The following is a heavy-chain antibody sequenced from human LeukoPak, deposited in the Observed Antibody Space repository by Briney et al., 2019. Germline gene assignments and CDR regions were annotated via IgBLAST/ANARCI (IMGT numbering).Heavy chain of an antibody. J-gene: IGHJ4*02. CDR3: ASSPAYSSSWDAIVN. CDR1: GFTLRKYD. Sequence: GGSRRLSCAASGFTLRKYDTHRGRPTAGKRFGWVSGIGTSGDTYYSGSVKGRFTISRENARNSLYLQMSSLSAGDTAVYYCASSPAYSSSWDAIVNWGQGTLVTVSS. CDR2: IGTSGDT. V-gene: IGHV3-13*01. D-gene: IGHD6-13*01.